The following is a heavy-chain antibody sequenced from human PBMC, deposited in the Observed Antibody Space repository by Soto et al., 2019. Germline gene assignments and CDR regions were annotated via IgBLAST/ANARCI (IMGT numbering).Heavy chain of an antibody. CDR1: GFTFSRNW. J-gene: IGHJ5*02. CDR2: INSDGTTT. CDR3: ATVGTGSYNWFDP. D-gene: IGHD6-13*01. V-gene: IGHV3-74*01. Sequence: EVQLVESGGGLVQPGGSLRLSCAASGFTFSRNWMHWVRQAPGKGLVWLSRINSDGTTTTYADSVKGRFTISRDNSKNTVYLQINNLRADDMAVYYCATVGTGSYNWFDPWGQGTLVTVSS.